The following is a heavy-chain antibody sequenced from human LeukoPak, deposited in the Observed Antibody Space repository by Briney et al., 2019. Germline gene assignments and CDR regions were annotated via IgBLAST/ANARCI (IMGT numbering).Heavy chain of an antibody. CDR2: IKEDGNEE. J-gene: IGHJ4*02. D-gene: IGHD1/OR15-1a*01. Sequence: GGSLRLSCAASGFTFGSSWMTWVRQAPGKGLEWVAHIKEDGNEEYYVDSVKGRFTISRDNAKNSLYLQMNSLRAEDTAVFYCARWNNDWEFDYWGQGTLVSVSS. CDR1: GFTFGSSW. V-gene: IGHV3-7*05. CDR3: ARWNNDWEFDY.